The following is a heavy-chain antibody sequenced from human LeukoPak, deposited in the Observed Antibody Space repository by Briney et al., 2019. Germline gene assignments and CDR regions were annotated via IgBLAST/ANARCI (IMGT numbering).Heavy chain of an antibody. CDR3: ARIVVVPAANLDAFDI. J-gene: IGHJ3*02. V-gene: IGHV1-18*01. CDR2: ISAYNGNT. D-gene: IGHD2-2*01. Sequence: VASVKVSCKASGYTFTSYGISWVRQALGQGLEWMGWISAYNGNTNYAQKLQGRVTMTTDTSTSTAYMELRSLRSDDTAVYYCARIVVVPAANLDAFDIWGQGTMVTVSS. CDR1: GYTFTSYG.